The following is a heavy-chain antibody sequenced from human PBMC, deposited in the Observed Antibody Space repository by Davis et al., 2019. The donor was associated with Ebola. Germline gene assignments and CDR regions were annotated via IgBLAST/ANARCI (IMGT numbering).Heavy chain of an antibody. V-gene: IGHV1-69*13. Sequence: SVKVSCKASGGTFSSYAISWVRQAPGQGLEWMGGIIPIFGTANYAQKFQGRVTITADESTSTAYMELSSLRSEDTAVYYCARDSTAITMIVVVISDAFDIWGQGTMVTVSS. CDR2: IIPIFGTA. CDR1: GGTFSSYA. J-gene: IGHJ3*02. D-gene: IGHD3-22*01. CDR3: ARDSTAITMIVVVISDAFDI.